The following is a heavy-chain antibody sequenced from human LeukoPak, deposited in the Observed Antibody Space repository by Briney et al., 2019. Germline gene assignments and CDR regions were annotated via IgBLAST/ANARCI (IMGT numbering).Heavy chain of an antibody. CDR3: ARVGYYDSSGYPDAFDI. CDR2: ISSSSSYI. V-gene: IGHV3-21*01. D-gene: IGHD3-22*01. CDR1: GFTFSSYW. J-gene: IGHJ3*02. Sequence: PGGSLRLSCAASGFTFSSYWMSWVRQAPGKGLEWVSSISSSSSYIYYADSVKGRFTISRDNAKNSLYLQMNSLRAEDTAVYYCARVGYYDSSGYPDAFDIWGQGTMVTVSS.